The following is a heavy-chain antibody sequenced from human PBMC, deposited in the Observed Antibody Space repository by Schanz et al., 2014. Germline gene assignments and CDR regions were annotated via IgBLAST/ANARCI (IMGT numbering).Heavy chain of an antibody. D-gene: IGHD3-3*01. CDR2: IHQSGGT. J-gene: IGHJ5*02. Sequence: QVQLQESGPGLVKPSETLSLTCSVSGGDIGNYYWSWIRQPPGKGLEWIGYIHQSGGTNYNPSLKSRVTILVDTSKNQVSLRLPSLTAADTAVYYCAKFLYDDPSWGQGTLVTVSS. CDR1: GGDIGNYY. V-gene: IGHV4-59*08. CDR3: AKFLYDDPS.